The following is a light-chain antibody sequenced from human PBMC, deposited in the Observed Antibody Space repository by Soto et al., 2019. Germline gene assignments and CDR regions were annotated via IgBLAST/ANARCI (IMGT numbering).Light chain of an antibody. Sequence: QSVLTQPASVSGSPGQSITISCTGTSSDVGDYNYVSWYQQHPGKAPKLMIYDVSFRPSGVSNRSSGSKSGNTASLTISGLQAEDEADYYCSSYTSSSSYVFATGTKVTVL. CDR2: DVS. J-gene: IGLJ1*01. V-gene: IGLV2-14*01. CDR3: SSYTSSSSYV. CDR1: SSDVGDYNY.